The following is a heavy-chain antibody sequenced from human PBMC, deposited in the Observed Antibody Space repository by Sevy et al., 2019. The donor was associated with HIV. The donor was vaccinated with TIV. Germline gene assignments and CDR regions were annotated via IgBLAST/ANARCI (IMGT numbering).Heavy chain of an antibody. V-gene: IGHV3-21*01. CDR3: ARDALPYYDFWSGHYPNYYYYYGMDV. J-gene: IGHJ6*02. CDR2: ISSSSSYI. CDR1: GFTFSSYS. D-gene: IGHD3-3*01. Sequence: GGSLRLSCAASGFTFSSYSMNWVRQAPGKGLEWVSSISSSSSYIYYADSVKGRFTISRDNAKNSLYLQMNSLRAEDTAVYYCARDALPYYDFWSGHYPNYYYYYGMDVWGQGTTVTVSS.